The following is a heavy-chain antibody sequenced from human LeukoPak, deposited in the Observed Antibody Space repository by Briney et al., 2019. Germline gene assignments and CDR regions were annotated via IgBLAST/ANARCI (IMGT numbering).Heavy chain of an antibody. D-gene: IGHD3-22*01. V-gene: IGHV4-34*01. CDR1: GGSFSGYY. J-gene: IGHJ4*02. CDR2: INHSGSP. CDR3: ASYPDYYDSSGYPLEVH. Sequence: SETLSLTCAVYGGSFSGYYWSWIRQPPGKGLEWIGEINHSGSPNYNPSLKSRVTISVDTSKNQFSLKLSSVTAAETAVYYCASYPDYYDSSGYPLEVHWGQGTLVTVSS.